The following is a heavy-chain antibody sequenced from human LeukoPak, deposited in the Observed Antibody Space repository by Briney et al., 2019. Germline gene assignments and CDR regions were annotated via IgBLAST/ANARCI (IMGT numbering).Heavy chain of an antibody. CDR3: ASADYDDYYIDF. J-gene: IGHJ4*02. CDR1: GGSISSYY. Sequence: SETLSLTCTVSGGSISSYYWSWIRQPPGKGLEWIGYIYYSGMTNYNPSLKSRVTISLNTSKNQFSLKLSSVTAADTAVYYCASADYDDYYIDFWGQGTLVTVSS. V-gene: IGHV4-59*01. CDR2: IYYSGMT. D-gene: IGHD4-17*01.